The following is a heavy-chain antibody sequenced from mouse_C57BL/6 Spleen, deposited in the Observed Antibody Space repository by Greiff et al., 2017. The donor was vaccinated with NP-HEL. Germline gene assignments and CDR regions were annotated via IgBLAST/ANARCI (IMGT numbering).Heavy chain of an antibody. CDR3: ASGIYYDYAGEVGYAMDY. V-gene: IGHV1-72*01. D-gene: IGHD2-4*01. Sequence: QVQLQQPGAELVKPGASVKLSCKASGYTFTSYWMHWVKQRPGRGLEWIGRIDPNSGGTKYNEKFKSKATLTVDKPSSTAYMQLSSLTSEDSAVYYCASGIYYDYAGEVGYAMDYWGQGTSVTVSS. CDR2: IDPNSGGT. J-gene: IGHJ4*01. CDR1: GYTFTSYW.